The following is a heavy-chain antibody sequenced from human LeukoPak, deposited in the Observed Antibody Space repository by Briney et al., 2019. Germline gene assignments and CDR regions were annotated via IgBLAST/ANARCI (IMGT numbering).Heavy chain of an antibody. D-gene: IGHD3-10*01. CDR3: ARGRVVRGVLAY. CDR2: INHSGST. J-gene: IGHJ4*02. Sequence: PSETLSLTCAVYGGSFSGYYWSWIRQPPGKGLEWIGEINHSGSTNYNPSLKSRVTISVDTSKNQFSLKLSSVTAADTAVYYCARGRVVRGVLAYWGQGTLVTVSS. CDR1: GGSFSGYY. V-gene: IGHV4-34*01.